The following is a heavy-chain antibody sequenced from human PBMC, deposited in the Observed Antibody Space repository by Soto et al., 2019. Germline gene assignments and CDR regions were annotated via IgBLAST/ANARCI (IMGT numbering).Heavy chain of an antibody. J-gene: IGHJ4*02. CDR1: GFTFSSYG. CDR2: IWYDGSNK. V-gene: IGHV3-33*01. D-gene: IGHD6-19*01. Sequence: GGSLRLSCAASGFTFSSYGMHWVRQAPGKGLEWVAVIWYDGSNKYYADSVKGRFTISRDNSKNTLYLQMNSLRAEDTAVYYCARDLRPGIAVAGDFDYWGQGTLVTVSS. CDR3: ARDLRPGIAVAGDFDY.